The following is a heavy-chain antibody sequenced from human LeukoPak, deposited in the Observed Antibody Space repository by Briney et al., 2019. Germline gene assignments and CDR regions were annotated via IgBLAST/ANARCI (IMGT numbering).Heavy chain of an antibody. CDR2: IYYSGST. CDR1: GGSISSSSYY. Sequence: PSETLSLTCTVSGGSISSSSYYWGWIRQPPGKGLEWSGSIYYSGSTYYNPSLKSRVTISVDTSKNQFSLKLSSVTAADTAVYYCARLDSSGYYGYWGQGTLVTVSS. V-gene: IGHV4-39*01. CDR3: ARLDSSGYYGY. D-gene: IGHD3-22*01. J-gene: IGHJ4*02.